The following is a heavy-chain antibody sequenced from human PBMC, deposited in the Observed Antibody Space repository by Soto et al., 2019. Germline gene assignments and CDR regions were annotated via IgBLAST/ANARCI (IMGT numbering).Heavy chain of an antibody. Sequence: QVQLQESGPGLVKPSDTLSLTCAVSGYSITNVNWWAWIRQPPGKGLEWIGYILHSGTTHYNPSLKRRVTMSVDTSKNQFSLKVDSLTAEDTAVYYCARSPYADALDIWGQGTTVIVSS. D-gene: IGHD2-2*01. CDR2: ILHSGTT. V-gene: IGHV4-28*01. CDR3: ARSPYADALDI. J-gene: IGHJ3*02. CDR1: GYSITNVNW.